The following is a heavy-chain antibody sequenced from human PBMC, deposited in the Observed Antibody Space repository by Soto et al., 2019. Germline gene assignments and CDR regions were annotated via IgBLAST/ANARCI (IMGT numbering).Heavy chain of an antibody. V-gene: IGHV4-59*01. CDR2: IYYSGST. CDR1: CVSISSFY. D-gene: IGHD3-3*01. Sequence: SGTLSPTRPFFCVSISSFYWRWVPAPPREGLEWCGYIYYSGSTNYNPSLKSRVTISVDTSKNQFSLKLSSVTAADTAVYYCASMTITIFGVVTYGMDVWGQGTTVTVSS. CDR3: ASMTITIFGVVTYGMDV. J-gene: IGHJ6*02.